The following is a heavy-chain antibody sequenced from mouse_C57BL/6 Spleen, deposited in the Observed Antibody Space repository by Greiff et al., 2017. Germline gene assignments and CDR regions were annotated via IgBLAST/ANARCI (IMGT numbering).Heavy chain of an antibody. J-gene: IGHJ2*01. V-gene: IGHV5-17*01. Sequence: EVKLMESGGGLVKPGGSLKLSCAASGFTFSDYGMHWVRQAPEKGLEWVAYISSGSSTIYYADTVKGRFTISIDNAKNTLFLQMTSLRSEDTAMYYWAKHPYYGYYFDYWGQGTTLTVSS. CDR3: AKHPYYGYYFDY. CDR2: ISSGSSTI. D-gene: IGHD2-9*01. CDR1: GFTFSDYG.